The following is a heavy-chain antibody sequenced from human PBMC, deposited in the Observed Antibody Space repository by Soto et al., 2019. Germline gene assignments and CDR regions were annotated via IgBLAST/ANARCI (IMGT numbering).Heavy chain of an antibody. J-gene: IGHJ6*03. D-gene: IGHD2-21*02. CDR3: ARDYGRVTASGGYYYRDV. CDR2: ISSSSSYI. CDR1: GFTFSSYS. V-gene: IGHV3-21*01. Sequence: EVQLVESGGGLVKPGGSLRLSCAASGFTFSSYSMNWVRQAPGKGLEWVSSISSSSSYIYYADSVKARFTISRDNATNSLYLQMNSLRADDTAVYYCARDYGRVTASGGYYYRDVWGKGTTVTVSS.